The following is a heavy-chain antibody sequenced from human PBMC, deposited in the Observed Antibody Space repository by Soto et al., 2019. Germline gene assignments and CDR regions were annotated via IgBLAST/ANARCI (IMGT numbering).Heavy chain of an antibody. J-gene: IGHJ4*02. D-gene: IGHD2-2*01. Sequence: PGGSLRLSCASSGFTFTNFAMNWVRQAPGKGLEWVSVISGTGDTTYNADSVKGRFTISRDNSMNTAFLQMNSLRAEDTALYYWAKGYCSSTSCSFDYWGQGTLVTVSS. CDR3: AKGYCSSTSCSFDY. V-gene: IGHV3-23*01. CDR1: GFTFTNFA. CDR2: ISGTGDTT.